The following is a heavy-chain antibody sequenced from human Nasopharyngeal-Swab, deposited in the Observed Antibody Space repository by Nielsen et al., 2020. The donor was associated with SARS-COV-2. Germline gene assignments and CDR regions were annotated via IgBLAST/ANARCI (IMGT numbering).Heavy chain of an antibody. Sequence: GGSLRLSCAASGFTFSSYWMHWVRQAPGKGLVWVSRIKSDGSTTNYADSVKGRFTISRDNAKNTLYLQMNSLRAEDTAVYYCARDIDDYVWGSYFDYWGQGTLVTVSS. V-gene: IGHV3-74*01. CDR2: IKSDGSTT. D-gene: IGHD3-16*01. CDR3: ARDIDDYVWGSYFDY. CDR1: GFTFSSYW. J-gene: IGHJ4*02.